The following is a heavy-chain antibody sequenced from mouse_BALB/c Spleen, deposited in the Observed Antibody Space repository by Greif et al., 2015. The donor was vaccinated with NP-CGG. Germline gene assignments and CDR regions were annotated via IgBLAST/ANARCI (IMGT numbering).Heavy chain of an antibody. CDR2: ILPGSGST. J-gene: IGHJ3*01. CDR3: ARRGYEGYPAWFAY. CDR1: GYTFSSYW. V-gene: IGHV1-9*01. Sequence: VHLVESGAELMKPGASVKISCKATGYTFSSYWIEWVKQRPGHGLEWIGEILPGSGSTNYNEKFKGKATFTADTSSNTAYMQLSSLTSEDSAVYYWARRGYEGYPAWFAYWGQGTLVTVSA. D-gene: IGHD2-3*01.